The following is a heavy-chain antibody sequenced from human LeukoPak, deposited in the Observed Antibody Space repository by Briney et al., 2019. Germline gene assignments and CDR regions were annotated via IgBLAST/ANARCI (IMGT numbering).Heavy chain of an antibody. J-gene: IGHJ4*02. D-gene: IGHD5-18*01. CDR2: IYDNGST. V-gene: IGHV4-39*01. CDR1: GFTFSSYG. CDR3: ARQVLHTAMDY. Sequence: GSLRLSCAASGFTFSSYGMHWVRQAPGKGLEWIGSIYDNGSTYYSPSLKSRVTISVDTSKNQFSLRLNSVTAADTAVYYCARQVLHTAMDYWGQGTLVSVSS.